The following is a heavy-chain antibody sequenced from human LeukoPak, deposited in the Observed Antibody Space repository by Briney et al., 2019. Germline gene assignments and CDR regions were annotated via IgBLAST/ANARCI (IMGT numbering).Heavy chain of an antibody. CDR1: GGSFSGFY. D-gene: IGHD6-19*01. Sequence: SETLSLTCAVYGGSFSGFYWTWIRQPPGKGLEWIGEINHIGATNYNPSLRSRVTISVDTSKNQFSLKLSSVTGADTAVYYCARNDSVAGTTFDYWGQGTLVTVSS. CDR3: ARNDSVAGTTFDY. V-gene: IGHV4-34*01. J-gene: IGHJ4*02. CDR2: INHIGAT.